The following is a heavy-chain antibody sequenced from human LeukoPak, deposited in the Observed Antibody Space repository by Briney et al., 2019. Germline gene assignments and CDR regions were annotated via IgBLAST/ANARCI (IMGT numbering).Heavy chain of an antibody. D-gene: IGHD1-26*01. J-gene: IGHJ4*02. Sequence: ASVKVSCKASGYTFTSYGIIWVRQAPGQGLEWMGWISTYNGNTNYAQKLQGRVTMTTDTSTSTAYMELRSLRSDDTAVYYCARLQSGREFDYWGQGTLVTVSS. CDR3: ARLQSGREFDY. V-gene: IGHV1-18*01. CDR1: GYTFTSYG. CDR2: ISTYNGNT.